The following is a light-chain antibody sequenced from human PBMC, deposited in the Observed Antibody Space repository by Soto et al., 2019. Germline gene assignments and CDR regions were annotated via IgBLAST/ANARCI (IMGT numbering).Light chain of an antibody. V-gene: IGKV3-15*01. J-gene: IGKJ1*01. Sequence: ITQSPATLSVYRGQRATLSCIASQSVCSKLPWCQQKPGQAPRLLXSSAXTRATVIPARFIGSGSGREFTLTISSLKSEDFAVYYCHQYNHWFTWTFGQGTKVDIK. CDR1: QSVCSK. CDR2: SAX. CDR3: HQYNHWFTWT.